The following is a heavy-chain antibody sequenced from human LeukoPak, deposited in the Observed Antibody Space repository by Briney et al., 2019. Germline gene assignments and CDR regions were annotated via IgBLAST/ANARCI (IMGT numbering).Heavy chain of an antibody. D-gene: IGHD3-22*01. Sequence: GGSLRLSCAASGFTFSSYAMSWVRQAPGKGLEWVSAISGSGGSTYYADSVKGRFTISRDNAKNSLYLQMNSLRAEDTAVYYCATTYYDSSGYPFDYWGQGTLVTVSS. CDR3: ATTYYDSSGYPFDY. CDR2: ISGSGGST. CDR1: GFTFSSYA. V-gene: IGHV3-23*01. J-gene: IGHJ4*02.